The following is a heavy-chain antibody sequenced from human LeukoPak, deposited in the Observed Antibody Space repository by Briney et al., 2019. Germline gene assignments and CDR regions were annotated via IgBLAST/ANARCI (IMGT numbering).Heavy chain of an antibody. CDR3: GRDRVHKEGGMDV. CDR2: IYYSGST. V-gene: IGHV4-59*01. CDR1: GVSISSYY. Sequence: AETLSLTCTVSGVSISSYYWSWIRQPPGKGREWIGYIYYSGSTNYNPPLKSRVHISVDTSKNQFSLKLGSVTAADPAVYYCGRDRVHKEGGMDVWGKGTTVTVSS. J-gene: IGHJ6*04.